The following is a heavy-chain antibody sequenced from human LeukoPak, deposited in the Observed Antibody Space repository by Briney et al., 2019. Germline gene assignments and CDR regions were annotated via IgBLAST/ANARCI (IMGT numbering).Heavy chain of an antibody. V-gene: IGHV4-34*01. CDR3: ARGPPPRYYDSSGYHN. J-gene: IGHJ4*02. Sequence: SETLSLTCAVYGGSFSGYYWSWIRQPPGKGLEWIGEINHSGSTNYNPSLKSRVTISVDTSKNQFSLKLSSVTAADTAVYYCARGPPPRYYDSSGYHNWGQGTLVTVSS. CDR2: INHSGST. CDR1: GGSFSGYY. D-gene: IGHD3-22*01.